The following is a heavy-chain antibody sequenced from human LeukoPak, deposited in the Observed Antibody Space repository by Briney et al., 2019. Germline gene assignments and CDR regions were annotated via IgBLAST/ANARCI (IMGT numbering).Heavy chain of an antibody. Sequence: GGSLRLSCAASAFSSHFMTWVRQAPGKGLEWVSVIYSDNSTYYADSVKDRFIISRDNSKNTLYLQMHSLRVDDTALYYCASSFRFFTWGQETLVTVSA. D-gene: IGHD3-3*01. CDR2: IYSDNST. CDR3: ASSFRFFT. CDR1: AFSSHF. J-gene: IGHJ5*02. V-gene: IGHV3-53*01.